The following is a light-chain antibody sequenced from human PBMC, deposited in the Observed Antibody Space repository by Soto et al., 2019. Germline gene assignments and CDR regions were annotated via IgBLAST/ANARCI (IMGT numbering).Light chain of an antibody. V-gene: IGLV1-44*01. CDR3: AAWDDSLNGVV. Sequence: QSVLTQPPSASGTPGQRVTISCSGSSSNIGGNTVHWYRQLPGTAPKLLMYSNRQRPSGVPDRFSGSKSGTSASLAISGLQSDDEADYYCAAWDDSLNGVVFGGGTKPTVL. CDR2: SNR. CDR1: SSNIGGNT. J-gene: IGLJ2*01.